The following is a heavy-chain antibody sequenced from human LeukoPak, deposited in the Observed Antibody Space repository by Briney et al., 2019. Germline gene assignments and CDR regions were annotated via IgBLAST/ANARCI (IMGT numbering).Heavy chain of an antibody. D-gene: IGHD3-16*01. V-gene: IGHV3-23*01. Sequence: GGSLRLSCAASGFTFSSYGMSWVRQAPGKGLEWVSAISGSGGSTYYADSVKGRFTISRDNSKNTLYLQMNSLRAEDTAVYYCARVEQGMGYYMDVWGKGTTVTISS. CDR3: ARVEQGMGYYMDV. J-gene: IGHJ6*03. CDR1: GFTFSSYG. CDR2: ISGSGGST.